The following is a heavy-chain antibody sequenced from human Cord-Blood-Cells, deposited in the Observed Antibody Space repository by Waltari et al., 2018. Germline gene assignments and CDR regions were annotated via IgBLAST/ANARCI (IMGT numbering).Heavy chain of an antibody. J-gene: IGHJ4*02. V-gene: IGHV3-23*01. CDR2: ISGSGGST. D-gene: IGHD6-13*01. CDR3: ATETIAAAGKN. Sequence: EVQLLESGGGLVQPGGSLRLSCAASGVTFSSHAMSWVRQAPGKGLEWFSAISGSGGSTYYADSVKGRFTISRDNSKNTLYLQMNSLRAEDTAVYYCATETIAAAGKNWGQGTLVTVSS. CDR1: GVTFSSHA.